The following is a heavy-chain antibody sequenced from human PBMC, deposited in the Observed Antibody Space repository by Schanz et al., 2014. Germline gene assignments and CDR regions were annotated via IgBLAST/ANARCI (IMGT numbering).Heavy chain of an antibody. V-gene: IGHV3-23*01. CDR3: ARPALWFGDNCFDP. CDR2: ITYNGGTI. J-gene: IGHJ5*02. CDR1: GFSLDIFA. D-gene: IGHD3-10*01. Sequence: EVQLLESGGGLVQPGGSLRLSCATSGFSLDIFAVSWVRQAPGKGLEWISYITYNGGTIYYADSVKGRFTISRDNSKNTLYLQMNSLRAEDTAVYYCARPALWFGDNCFDPWGQGTLVTVSS.